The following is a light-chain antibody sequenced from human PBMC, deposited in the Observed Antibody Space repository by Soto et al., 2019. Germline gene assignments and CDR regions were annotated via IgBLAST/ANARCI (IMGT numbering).Light chain of an antibody. CDR2: GAS. Sequence: EFVLTQSPGTLSLSPGERATLSCSASQSVINNYLAWYQQKPGQAPRLLIYGASSRATGIPDRFSGSGSGTDFTLTISRLEPEDFAVYYCQQYGSSPPYIFGQGTRLDIK. CDR3: QQYGSSPPYI. J-gene: IGKJ2*01. V-gene: IGKV3-20*01. CDR1: QSVINNY.